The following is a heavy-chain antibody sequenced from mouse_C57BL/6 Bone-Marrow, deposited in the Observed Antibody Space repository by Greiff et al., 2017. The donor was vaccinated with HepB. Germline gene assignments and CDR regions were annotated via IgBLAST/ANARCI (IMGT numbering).Heavy chain of an antibody. CDR1: GYTFTDYY. D-gene: IGHD3-1*01. CDR3: ARRGLGSLFAY. V-gene: IGHV1-26*01. J-gene: IGHJ3*01. CDR2: INPNNGGT. Sequence: EVQLKQSGPELVKPGASVKISCKASGYTFTDYYMNWVKQSHGKSLEWIGDINPNNGGTSYNQKFKGKATLTVDKSSSTAYMELRSLTSEDSAVYYCARRGLGSLFAYWGQGTLVTVSA.